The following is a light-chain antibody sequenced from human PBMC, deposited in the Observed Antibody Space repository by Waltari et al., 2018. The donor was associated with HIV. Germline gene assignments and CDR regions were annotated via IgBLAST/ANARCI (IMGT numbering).Light chain of an antibody. V-gene: IGKV1-9*01. CDR2: AAS. J-gene: IGKJ3*01. CDR1: QDINRY. CDR3: QQLYRYPLT. Sequence: DIQLTQCPSFLSASVGDRVTITCRASQDINRYLAWYQQEPGKAPNLLISAASTLLSGVPSRFSGSGSGTEFTLTISSLQPEDFATYYCQQLYRYPLTFGPGTTVDI.